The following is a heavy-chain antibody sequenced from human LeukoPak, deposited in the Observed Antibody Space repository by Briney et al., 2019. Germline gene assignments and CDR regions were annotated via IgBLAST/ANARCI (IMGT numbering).Heavy chain of an antibody. V-gene: IGHV3-30-3*01. CDR3: AREAYYYDSSGYLQGNWFDP. CDR2: ISYDGSNK. Sequence: PGRSLRLSCAASGFTFSSYAMHWVRQAPGKGLEWVAVISYDGSNKYYADSVKGRFTISRDNSKNTLYLQMNSLRAEDTAVYYCAREAYYYDSSGYLQGNWFDPWGQGTLVTVSS. J-gene: IGHJ5*02. D-gene: IGHD3-22*01. CDR1: GFTFSSYA.